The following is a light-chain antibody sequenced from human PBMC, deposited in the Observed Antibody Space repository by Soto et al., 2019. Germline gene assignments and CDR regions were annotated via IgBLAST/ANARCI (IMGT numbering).Light chain of an antibody. CDR2: SNI. CDR1: SSNIGRNY. V-gene: IGLV1-47*02. Sequence: QSVLTQPPSASGTPGQRVTISCSGSSSNIGRNYVYWYQQLPGTAPKLLIYSNIQRPSGVPDRFSGSKSDTSASLAITGLQIDDEADYYCQSYDTGLTGHVLFGGGTKLTVL. CDR3: QSYDTGLTGHVL. J-gene: IGLJ2*01.